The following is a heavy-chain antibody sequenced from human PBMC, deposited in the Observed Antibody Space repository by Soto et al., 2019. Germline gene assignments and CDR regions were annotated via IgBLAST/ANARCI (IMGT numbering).Heavy chain of an antibody. CDR3: ARADRTYYDGSGFYH. V-gene: IGHV4-31*03. CDR1: GGSISSGTYY. Sequence: TLSLTCSVSGGSISSGTYYWSWIRQHPGKGLEWIGYIRNSGSTYYNPSLKSRATISVDTSKSQFSLKLSSVTAADTAVYYCARADRTYYDGSGFYHCGQGTLVTVSS. D-gene: IGHD3-22*01. J-gene: IGHJ4*02. CDR2: IRNSGST.